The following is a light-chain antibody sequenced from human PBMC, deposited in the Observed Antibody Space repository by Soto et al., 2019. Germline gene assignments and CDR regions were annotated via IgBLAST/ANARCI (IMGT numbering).Light chain of an antibody. J-gene: IGKJ1*01. CDR1: QSISSW. Sequence: IRMTQSPSSLSASVGNSVTITCRASQSISSWLAWYQKKPGKAPKLLIYKASSLESGVPSRFSGSGSGTEFTLTISSLQPDDFATYYCQQYNSYSFGQGTKVDIK. CDR2: KAS. V-gene: IGKV1-5*03. CDR3: QQYNSYS.